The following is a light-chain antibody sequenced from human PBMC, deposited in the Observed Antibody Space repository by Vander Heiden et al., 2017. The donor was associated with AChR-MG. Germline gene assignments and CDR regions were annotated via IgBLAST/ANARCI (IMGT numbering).Light chain of an antibody. Sequence: QSVLTQPPSVSAAPGQRVTISCTGSSSNIGAGYDVHWYQQLPGTAPKLLIYGNSNRPSGVPDRFSGSKSGTSASLAITGLQAEDEADYYCQSYDSSLSGFYVFGTGTKVNVI. CDR2: GNS. CDR3: QSYDSSLSGFYV. V-gene: IGLV1-40*01. J-gene: IGLJ1*01. CDR1: SSNIGAGYD.